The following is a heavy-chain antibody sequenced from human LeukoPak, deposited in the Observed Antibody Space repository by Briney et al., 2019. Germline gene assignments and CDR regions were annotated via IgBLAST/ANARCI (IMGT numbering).Heavy chain of an antibody. D-gene: IGHD4-17*01. Sequence: PSETLSLTCTVSGYSISSGYYWGWIRRPPGKGLEWIGSIYHSGSTYYNPSLKSRVTISVDTSKNQFSLKLSSVTAADTAVYYCARGTHGGYTVTTNWFDPWGQGTLVTVSS. J-gene: IGHJ5*02. CDR3: ARGTHGGYTVTTNWFDP. CDR2: IYHSGST. CDR1: GYSISSGYY. V-gene: IGHV4-38-2*02.